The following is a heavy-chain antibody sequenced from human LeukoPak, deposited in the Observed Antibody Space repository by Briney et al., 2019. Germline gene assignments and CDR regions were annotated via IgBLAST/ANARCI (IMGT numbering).Heavy chain of an antibody. CDR1: GGSVSSGNYY. J-gene: IGHJ4*02. CDR2: VDYSGST. Sequence: SGTLSLTCSVSGGSVSSGNYYWSWIRQPPGKGLEWIGYVDYSGSTSYNPSLRRRVTISLDTSKNQFSLKVMYLTAADTAVYYCARGIRTGYGYWGQGTLVIVSS. D-gene: IGHD1-1*01. CDR3: ARGIRTGYGY. V-gene: IGHV4-61*01.